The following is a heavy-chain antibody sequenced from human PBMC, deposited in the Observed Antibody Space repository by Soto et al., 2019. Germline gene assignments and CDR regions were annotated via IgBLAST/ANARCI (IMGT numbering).Heavy chain of an antibody. J-gene: IGHJ4*02. V-gene: IGHV4-59*01. Sequence: SETLSLTCTVSGGSISSYYWSWIRQPPRKGLECIGYIYYSGSTNYNPSLKSRVTISVGTSKDQFSLKRSSVTAADTAVYYCARERSYYNSEFDYWGQGSLVTVSS. CDR1: GGSISSYY. D-gene: IGHD3-10*01. CDR3: ARERSYYNSEFDY. CDR2: IYYSGST.